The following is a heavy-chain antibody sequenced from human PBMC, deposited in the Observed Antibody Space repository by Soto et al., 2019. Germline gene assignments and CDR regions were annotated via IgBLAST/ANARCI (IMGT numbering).Heavy chain of an antibody. CDR2: IIPIFGTA. Sequence: ASVKVSCKASGGTFSSYAISWVRQAPGQGLDWMGGIIPIFGTANYAQKFQGRVTITADESTSTAYMELSSLRSEDTAVYYCARDNSVGDVAWWFDPWGQGTLVTVSS. J-gene: IGHJ5*02. V-gene: IGHV1-69*13. D-gene: IGHD2-21*01. CDR3: ARDNSVGDVAWWFDP. CDR1: GGTFSSYA.